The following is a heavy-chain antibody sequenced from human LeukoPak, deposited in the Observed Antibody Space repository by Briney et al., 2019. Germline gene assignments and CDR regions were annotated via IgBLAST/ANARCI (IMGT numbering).Heavy chain of an antibody. J-gene: IGHJ4*02. Sequence: PSETLSLTCTVSGGSLSSGGFFWSWARQHPGKGLEWIGNIYYSGSTNYNPTLASRVTISVDTSKNHFSLKLTFVTAADTAVYYCAREWGDGYNYFDYWGQGTLVAVSS. CDR1: GGSLSSGGFF. CDR3: AREWGDGYNYFDY. D-gene: IGHD5-24*01. CDR2: IYYSGST. V-gene: IGHV4-31*03.